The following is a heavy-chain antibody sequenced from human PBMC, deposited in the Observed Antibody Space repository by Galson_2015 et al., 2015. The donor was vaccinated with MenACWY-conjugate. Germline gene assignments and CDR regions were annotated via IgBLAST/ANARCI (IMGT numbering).Heavy chain of an antibody. Sequence: SETLSLTCTVSGGSISSSSYYWDWIRQPPGRGLEWIGTIYYSGSTYYNSSLKSRVTISVDTSQNQFSLNLSSVTAADTAMYYCARHDRTAPARSGAFDIWGRRTMVTVSS. V-gene: IGHV4-39*01. CDR2: IYYSGST. CDR1: GGSISSSSYY. J-gene: IGHJ3*02. D-gene: IGHD2-2*01. CDR3: ARHDRTAPARSGAFDI.